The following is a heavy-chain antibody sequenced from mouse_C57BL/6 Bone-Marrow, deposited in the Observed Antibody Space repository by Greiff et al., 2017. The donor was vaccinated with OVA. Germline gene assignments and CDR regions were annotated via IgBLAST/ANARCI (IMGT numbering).Heavy chain of an antibody. V-gene: IGHV3-1*01. CDR1: GYSITSGYD. Sequence: EVQLVESGPGMVKPSQSLSLTCTVTGYSITSGYDWHWIRHFPGNKLEWMGYISYSGSTNYNPSLKSRISITHDTSKNHFFLKLNSVTTEDTATYYCARGGVTGGEDYFDYWGQGTTLTVSS. CDR3: ARGGVTGGEDYFDY. D-gene: IGHD2-2*01. CDR2: ISYSGST. J-gene: IGHJ2*01.